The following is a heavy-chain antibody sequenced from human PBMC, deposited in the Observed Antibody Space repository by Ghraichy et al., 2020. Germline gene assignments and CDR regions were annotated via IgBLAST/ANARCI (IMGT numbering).Heavy chain of an antibody. D-gene: IGHD3-22*01. CDR3: ARGPADYYYDSSGYFLSLPY. Sequence: XETLSLTCAVYGGSFSGYYWSWIRQPPGKGLEWIGEINHSGSTNYNPSLKSRVTISVDTSKNQFSLKLSSVTAADTAVYYCARGPADYYYDSSGYFLSLPYWGQGTLVTVSS. CDR1: GGSFSGYY. J-gene: IGHJ4*02. V-gene: IGHV4-34*01. CDR2: INHSGST.